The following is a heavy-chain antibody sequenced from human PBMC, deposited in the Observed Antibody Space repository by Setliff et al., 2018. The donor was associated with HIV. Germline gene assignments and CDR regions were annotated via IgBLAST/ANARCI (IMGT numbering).Heavy chain of an antibody. J-gene: IGHJ1*01. CDR1: GCTFTGYY. V-gene: IGHV1-2*06. D-gene: IGHD2-2*02. CDR3: ARGDTVVVSAAIRLEL. Sequence: GASVKVSCKASGCTFTGYYIHWVRQAPGEGLEWMGRINPNSGGTNYAQKFQGRVSVTGDTSISTAYMELSRLRSDDTAIYYCARGDTVVVSAAIRLELWGQGTLVTV. CDR2: INPNSGGT.